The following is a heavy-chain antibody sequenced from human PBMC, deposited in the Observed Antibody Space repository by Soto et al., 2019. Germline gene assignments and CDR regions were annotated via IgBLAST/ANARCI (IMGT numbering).Heavy chain of an antibody. CDR1: GFTFSSYA. D-gene: IGHD2-8*01. J-gene: IGHJ4*02. CDR2: ISYDGSNK. Sequence: HPGGSLRLSCAASGFTFSSYAMHWVRQAPGKGLEWVAVISYDGSNKYYADSVKGRFTISRDNSKNTLYLQMNSLRAEDTAVYYCARDSWPHKNGGSFDYWGQGTLVTVSS. CDR3: ARDSWPHKNGGSFDY. V-gene: IGHV3-30-3*01.